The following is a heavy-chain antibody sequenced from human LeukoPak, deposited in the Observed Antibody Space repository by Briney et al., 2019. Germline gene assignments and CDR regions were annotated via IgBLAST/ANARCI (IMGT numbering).Heavy chain of an antibody. CDR2: ISYDGSNE. Sequence: GGSLRLSCAASGFTFSSYVMHWVRQAPGKGLEWVAIISYDGSNEYYADSVKGRFTISRDNSKNTLYLQMNSLRAADTAVYYCARDYYDSSGIGGFDYWGQGTLVTVSS. V-gene: IGHV3-30*04. J-gene: IGHJ4*02. CDR3: ARDYYDSSGIGGFDY. CDR1: GFTFSSYV. D-gene: IGHD3-22*01.